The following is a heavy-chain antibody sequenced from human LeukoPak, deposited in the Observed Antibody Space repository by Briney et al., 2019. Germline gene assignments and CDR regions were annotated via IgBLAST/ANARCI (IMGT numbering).Heavy chain of an antibody. CDR2: IYFSGDT. CDR3: ARGSMKYYYDSSGYYRGIAPEFDY. CDR1: GGSISSYY. J-gene: IGHJ4*02. V-gene: IGHV4-59*01. Sequence: SGTLSLTCTVSGGSISSYYWTWLRQPPGKGLEWIGYIYFSGDTNYNPSLKSRVTISVDTSKSQFSLRLSSVTAADTAVYYCARGSMKYYYDSSGYYRGIAPEFDYWAREPWSPSPQ. D-gene: IGHD3-22*01.